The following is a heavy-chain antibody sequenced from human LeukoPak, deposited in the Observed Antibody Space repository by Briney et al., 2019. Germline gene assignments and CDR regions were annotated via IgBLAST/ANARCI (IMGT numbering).Heavy chain of an antibody. Sequence: PGRSLRLSCAASGFTFSSYAMHWVRQAPGKGLEWVAVISYDGSNKYYADSVKGRFTISRDNSKNTLYLQMNSLRAEDTAVYYCARFPERRDLTEDDYGEVDYYYGMDVWGQGTTVTVSS. CDR3: ARFPERRDLTEDDYGEVDYYYGMDV. V-gene: IGHV3-30-3*01. J-gene: IGHJ6*02. CDR1: GFTFSSYA. CDR2: ISYDGSNK. D-gene: IGHD4-17*01.